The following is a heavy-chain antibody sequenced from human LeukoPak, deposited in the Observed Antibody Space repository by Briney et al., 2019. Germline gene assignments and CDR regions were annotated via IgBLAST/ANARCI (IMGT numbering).Heavy chain of an antibody. V-gene: IGHV4-4*02. CDR1: GGSITTTNW. D-gene: IGHD1-26*01. J-gene: IGHJ4*02. CDR2: VHLSGAT. CDR3: TRESGAFSPFGF. Sequence: PSGTLSHTCAVSGGSITTTNWWSWVRQPPGKGLEWIGEVHLSGATNYNPSLESRVSMSIDKSKNHLSLEVTSVTAADTAIYYCTRESGAFSPFGFWGQGTLLTVSS.